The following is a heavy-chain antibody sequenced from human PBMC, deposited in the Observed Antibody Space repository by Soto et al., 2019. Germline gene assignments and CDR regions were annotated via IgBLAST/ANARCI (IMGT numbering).Heavy chain of an antibody. J-gene: IGHJ4*02. Sequence: SETLSLTCTVSGGSISRYFWTWIRQPPGKGLEFIGYIFYTGSTNYNPSLKSRVSISVDTSKSQFSLELSSVTAADSAVYFCARTVMPVGNLAAFDHWGQGVLVTVSS. V-gene: IGHV4-59*01. CDR3: ARTVMPVGNLAAFDH. CDR1: GGSISRYF. CDR2: IFYTGST. D-gene: IGHD7-27*01.